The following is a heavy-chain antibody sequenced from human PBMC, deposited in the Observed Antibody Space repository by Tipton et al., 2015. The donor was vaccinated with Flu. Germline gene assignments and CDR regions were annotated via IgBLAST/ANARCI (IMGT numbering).Heavy chain of an antibody. Sequence: TLSLTCAVYGGSFSAYQWTWIRQSPGKGLEWIGALYYNGRTYYNPSVKSRVAFSVDGSKNQFSLKLSSVSAADTAVYYCVREGDFTPDYWGQGTLVTVSS. D-gene: IGHD2-15*01. J-gene: IGHJ4*02. CDR3: VREGDFTPDY. CDR2: LYYNGRT. CDR1: GGSFSAYQ. V-gene: IGHV4-34*01.